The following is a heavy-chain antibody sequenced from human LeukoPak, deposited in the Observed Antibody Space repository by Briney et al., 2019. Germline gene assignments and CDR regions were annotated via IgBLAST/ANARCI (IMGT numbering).Heavy chain of an antibody. Sequence: SETLSLTCNVSGGSISSYYWSWIRQPPGKGLEWIGFIYYSGSTNYNPSLKSRVTISVDTSKNQFSLKLSSVTAADTAVYYCARQTPDYGGTGSDAFDIWGQGTMVTVSS. D-gene: IGHD4-23*01. CDR3: ARQTPDYGGTGSDAFDI. V-gene: IGHV4-59*08. CDR1: GGSISSYY. J-gene: IGHJ3*02. CDR2: IYYSGST.